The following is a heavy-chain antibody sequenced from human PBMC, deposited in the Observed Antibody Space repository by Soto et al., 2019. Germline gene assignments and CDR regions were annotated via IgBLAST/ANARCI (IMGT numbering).Heavy chain of an antibody. D-gene: IGHD2-2*02. CDR1: GSSVSSGFY. CDR2: IYPSGNT. J-gene: IGHJ5*02. V-gene: IGHV4-38-2*01. Sequence: SETLSLTCGVSGSSVSSGFYWAWIRQSPGAGLEWLGSIYPSGNTYYNPSLRGRITISVDTSKNHFSLTLTSVTAADTARYYCVEYTAAHNWFDPWGQGPLVTVSS. CDR3: VEYTAAHNWFDP.